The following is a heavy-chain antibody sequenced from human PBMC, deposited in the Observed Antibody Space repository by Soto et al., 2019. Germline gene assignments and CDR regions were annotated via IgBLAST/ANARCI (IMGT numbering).Heavy chain of an antibody. CDR3: TRGTMLSDY. D-gene: IGHD3-16*01. J-gene: IGHJ4*02. Sequence: EVQLVESGGGLVQPGGSLRLSCAASGFTLSIYWMSWVRQAPGKGLEWVATIKQDGSEKYYVDSVKGRFTISRDNAKNSLYLQMNSLRAEDTAVYYCTRGTMLSDYWCQGTLVTVSS. V-gene: IGHV3-7*01. CDR2: IKQDGSEK. CDR1: GFTLSIYW.